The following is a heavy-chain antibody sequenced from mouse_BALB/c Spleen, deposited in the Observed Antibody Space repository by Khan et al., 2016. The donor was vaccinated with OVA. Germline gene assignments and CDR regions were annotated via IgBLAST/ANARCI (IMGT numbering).Heavy chain of an antibody. V-gene: IGHV1S136*01. Sequence: VQLQQSGPELVKPGASVKMSCKASGYTFTSYLMHWVKQKPGQGLEWIGYINPYNDGTKYNEKFKGKATLTSDKSSSTAYMELSSLTSEDSAVYYCVRPGNRYERVFDYWGQGTTLTVSS. CDR2: INPYNDGT. J-gene: IGHJ2*01. CDR1: GYTFTSYL. CDR3: VRPGNRYERVFDY. D-gene: IGHD2-14*01.